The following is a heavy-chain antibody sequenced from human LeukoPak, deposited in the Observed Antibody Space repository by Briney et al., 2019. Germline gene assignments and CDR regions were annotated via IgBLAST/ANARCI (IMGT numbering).Heavy chain of an antibody. CDR3: ARAYCSSTSCYFGSGPMGYYFDY. V-gene: IGHV4-34*01. CDR2: INHSGST. Sequence: PSETLSLTCAVYGGSFSGYYWSWIRQPPGKGLEWIGEINHSGSTNYNPSLKSRVTISVDTSKNQFSLKLSSVTAADTAVHYCARAYCSSTSCYFGSGPMGYYFDYWGQGTLVTVSS. D-gene: IGHD2-2*01. CDR1: GGSFSGYY. J-gene: IGHJ4*02.